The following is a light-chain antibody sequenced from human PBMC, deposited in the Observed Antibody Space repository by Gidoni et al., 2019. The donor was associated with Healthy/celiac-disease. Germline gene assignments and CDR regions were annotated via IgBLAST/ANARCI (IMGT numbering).Light chain of an antibody. J-gene: IGKJ4*02. CDR2: GAS. CDR1: QSVSSN. CDR3: RQYNNWPPLT. Sequence: EIVMTQSPATLSVSPGERATLYCRASQSVSSNLAWYQQKPGQAPRLLIYGASTRATGIPARFSGSGSGTEFTLTISSLQSEDFAVYYCRQYNNWPPLTFGGGTKVEIK. V-gene: IGKV3-15*01.